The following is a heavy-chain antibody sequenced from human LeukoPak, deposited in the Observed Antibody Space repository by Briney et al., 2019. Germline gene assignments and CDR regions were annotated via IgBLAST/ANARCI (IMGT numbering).Heavy chain of an antibody. Sequence: SQTLSLTCAISGDSVSSNSAAWSWLRQSPSRGLEWLGRTYYRSKWYNDYAVSVKSRITINPDTSQNQFSLQLNSVTPEDTAVYYCARSRSDTPNTLRSDYWGQGTLVTVSS. CDR2: TYYRSKWYN. V-gene: IGHV6-1*01. CDR1: GDSVSSNSAA. J-gene: IGHJ4*02. D-gene: IGHD5-18*01. CDR3: ARSRSDTPNTLRSDY.